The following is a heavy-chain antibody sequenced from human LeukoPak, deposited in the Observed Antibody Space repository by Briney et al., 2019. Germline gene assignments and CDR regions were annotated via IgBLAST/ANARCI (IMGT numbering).Heavy chain of an antibody. Sequence: ASVKVSCKASGCTFTGYYMHWVRQAPGQGLEWMGWINPNSGGTNYAQKFQGRVTMTRDTSISTAYMELSRLRSDDTAVYYCAREMATNYGNWFDPWGQGTLVTVSS. CDR2: INPNSGGT. CDR3: AREMATNYGNWFDP. D-gene: IGHD4/OR15-4a*01. V-gene: IGHV1-2*02. CDR1: GCTFTGYY. J-gene: IGHJ5*02.